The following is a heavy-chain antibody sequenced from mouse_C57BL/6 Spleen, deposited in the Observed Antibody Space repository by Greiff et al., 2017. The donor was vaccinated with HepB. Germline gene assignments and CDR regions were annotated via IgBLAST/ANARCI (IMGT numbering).Heavy chain of an antibody. CDR2: INPGSGGT. V-gene: IGHV1-54*01. J-gene: IGHJ1*03. CDR3: ARSPLSTVVFDV. Sequence: VQLQQSGAELVRPGTSVKVSCKASGYAFTNYLIEWVKQRPGQGLEWIGVINPGSGGTNYNEKFKGKATLTADKSSSTAYMQLSSLTSEDSAVYFCARSPLSTVVFDVWGTGTTVTVSS. D-gene: IGHD1-1*01. CDR1: GYAFTNYL.